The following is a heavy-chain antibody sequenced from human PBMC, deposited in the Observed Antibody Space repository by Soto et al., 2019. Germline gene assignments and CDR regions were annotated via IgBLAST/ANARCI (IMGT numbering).Heavy chain of an antibody. D-gene: IGHD6-13*01. V-gene: IGHV4-34*01. CDR1: GGSFSGYY. Sequence: PSETLSLTCAVYGGSFSGYYWSWIRQPPGKGLEWIGEINHSRSTNYNPSLKSRVTISVDTSKNQFSLTLSSVTAAATAVYYCARDEQGNWFDPWGQGTLVTVSS. J-gene: IGHJ5*02. CDR3: ARDEQGNWFDP. CDR2: INHSRST.